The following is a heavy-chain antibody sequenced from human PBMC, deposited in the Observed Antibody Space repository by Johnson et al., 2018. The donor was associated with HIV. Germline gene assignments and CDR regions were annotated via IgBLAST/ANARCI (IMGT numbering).Heavy chain of an antibody. Sequence: QVQLVESGGGVVQPGRSLRLSCAVSGFTFSSYAMHWVRQAPGKGLEWVAVISYDGSNKYYADSVKGRFTISRDNSKNTLYLQMNSLRAEDTAVYYCARELECGDLGKIDAFDIWGQGTMVTVSS. V-gene: IGHV3-30-3*01. CDR3: ARELECGDLGKIDAFDI. CDR2: ISYDGSNK. D-gene: IGHD4-17*01. CDR1: GFTFSSYA. J-gene: IGHJ3*02.